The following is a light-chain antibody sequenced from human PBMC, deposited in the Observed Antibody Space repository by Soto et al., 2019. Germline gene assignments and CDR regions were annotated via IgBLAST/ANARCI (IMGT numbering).Light chain of an antibody. V-gene: IGKV3-20*01. CDR1: QIISSNY. CDR2: GAS. CDR3: QQYGSSPYT. J-gene: IGKJ2*01. Sequence: VFTQSSGTLSLSPGARATLSCMAIQIISSNYLAWYQQKPGQAPRLRIYGASSSATGIPDRFSGSGSGTDFTLTISRLEPEDLAVYYCQQYGSSPYTFGQGTKVDIK.